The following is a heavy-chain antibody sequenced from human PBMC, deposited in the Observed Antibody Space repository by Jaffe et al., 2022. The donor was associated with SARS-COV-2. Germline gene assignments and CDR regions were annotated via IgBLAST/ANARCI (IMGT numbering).Heavy chain of an antibody. CDR2: IYWDDDK. D-gene: IGHD3-22*01. CDR1: GFSLTSSSVG. V-gene: IGHV2-5*02. Sequence: QITLKESGPTLVKPTQTLTLTCTFSGFSLTSSSVGVGWIRQPPGEALEWLALIYWDDDKWYSPSLKRRLTITKDTSKNQVVLTMTNMDPVDTATYYCARRGLNHYDSSGYYYYFDYWGQGTLVTVSS. J-gene: IGHJ4*02. CDR3: ARRGLNHYDSSGYYYYFDY.